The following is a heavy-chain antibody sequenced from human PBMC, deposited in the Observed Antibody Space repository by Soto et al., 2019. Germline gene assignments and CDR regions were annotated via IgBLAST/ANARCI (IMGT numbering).Heavy chain of an antibody. CDR1: GGSISSYY. Sequence: PSETLSLTCTVSGGSISSYYWSWIRQPPGKGLEWIGYIYYSGSTNYNPSLKSRVTISVDTSKNQFSLKLSSVTAADTAVYYCARVRARFMVRGPLNWFDPWGQGTLVTVSS. CDR3: ARVRARFMVRGPLNWFDP. V-gene: IGHV4-59*01. CDR2: IYYSGST. J-gene: IGHJ5*02. D-gene: IGHD3-10*01.